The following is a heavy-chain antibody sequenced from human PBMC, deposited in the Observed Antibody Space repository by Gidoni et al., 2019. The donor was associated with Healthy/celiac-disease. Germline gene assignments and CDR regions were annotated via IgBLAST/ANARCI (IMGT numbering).Heavy chain of an antibody. D-gene: IGHD2-15*01. CDR2: ISWDGGST. CDR1: GFTFDDYT. CDR3: AKEWYAGYFDY. Sequence: EVQLVESGGVVVQPGGSLRLSCAASGFTFDDYTMHWFRQAPGKGLGWVSLISWDGGSTYYADSVKGRFTISRDNSKNSLYLQMNSLRTEDTALYYCAKEWYAGYFDYWGQGTLVTVSS. J-gene: IGHJ4*02. V-gene: IGHV3-43*01.